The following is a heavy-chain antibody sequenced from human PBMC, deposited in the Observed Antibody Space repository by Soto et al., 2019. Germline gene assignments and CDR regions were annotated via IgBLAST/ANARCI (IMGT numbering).Heavy chain of an antibody. CDR1: GDSVTSGSYY. V-gene: IGHV4-61*03. CDR2: ISYTGRT. CDR3: AREWGLLPYYVMNV. Sequence: PSETLSLTCIVSGDSVTSGSYYWTWLRQPPGKGLEWIGYISYTGRTKYNPSLQSRVTISVDTSKDDFSLNLSSVTAADTAVYFCAREWGLLPYYVMNVWGHGXAVTVSS. J-gene: IGHJ6*02. D-gene: IGHD7-27*01.